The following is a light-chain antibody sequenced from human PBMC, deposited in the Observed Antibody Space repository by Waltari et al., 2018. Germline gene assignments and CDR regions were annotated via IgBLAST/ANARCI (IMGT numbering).Light chain of an antibody. V-gene: IGKV2-30*02. CDR3: MQGTHWLYT. J-gene: IGKJ2*01. CDR1: QGLVHSDGNTY. CDR2: KVS. Sequence: DVVMTQSPLSLPVTLGQPASISCRSSQGLVHSDGNTYLSWFQQRPGQSPRRLIYKVSNRDSGVPDRFSASGSGTEFTLKISRVEAEDVGVYYCMQGTHWLYTFGQGTKLEIK.